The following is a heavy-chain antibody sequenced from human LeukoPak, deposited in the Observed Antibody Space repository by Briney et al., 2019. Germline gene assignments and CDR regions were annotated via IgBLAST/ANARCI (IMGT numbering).Heavy chain of an antibody. Sequence: SGPTLLKPTQTLTLTCTFSGFSLSTSGVVVGWIRQPPGKALEWPALTYWNDDKRYSPSLKSRITITKDTSKDQVVLTMTNMDPVDTATYYCAHAGSYIYYFDYWGQGTLVTVSS. D-gene: IGHD3-10*01. CDR1: GFSLSTSGVV. V-gene: IGHV2-5*01. CDR2: TYWNDDK. CDR3: AHAGSYIYYFDY. J-gene: IGHJ4*02.